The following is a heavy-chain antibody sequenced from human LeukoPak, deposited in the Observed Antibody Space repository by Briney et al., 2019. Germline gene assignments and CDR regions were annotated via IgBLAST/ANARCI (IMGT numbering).Heavy chain of an antibody. Sequence: GGSLRLSCAASAFTFSDYYMNWIRQAPGKGLEWVSYISSSGSTIYYADSVRGRFTISRDNAKNSLYLQMNSLRAEDTAVYYCAGGRRYSSSWYGDYWGQGTLVTVSS. D-gene: IGHD6-13*01. CDR2: ISSSGSTI. CDR1: AFTFSDYY. CDR3: AGGRRYSSSWYGDY. V-gene: IGHV3-11*01. J-gene: IGHJ4*02.